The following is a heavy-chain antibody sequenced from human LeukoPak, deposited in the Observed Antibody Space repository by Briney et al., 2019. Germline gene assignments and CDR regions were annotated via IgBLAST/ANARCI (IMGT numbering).Heavy chain of an antibody. CDR1: GFTFSSHW. Sequence: GGSLRLSCEGSGFTFSSHWISWVRQAPGKGLEGVAHIKYDGSEKYYVDSVKGRFTISRGNAKNTLYLQMNGLRAEDTAVYYCAGYSYGYIGYWGQGTLVTVSS. CDR2: IKYDGSEK. CDR3: AGYSYGYIGY. V-gene: IGHV3-7*03. D-gene: IGHD5-18*01. J-gene: IGHJ4*02.